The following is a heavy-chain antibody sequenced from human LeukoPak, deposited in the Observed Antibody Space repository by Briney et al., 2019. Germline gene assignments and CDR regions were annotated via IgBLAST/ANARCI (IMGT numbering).Heavy chain of an antibody. J-gene: IGHJ5*02. V-gene: IGHV4-34*01. CDR1: GGSFSGYY. CDR3: ARGTRDIVVVPAAPLGFDP. CDR2: MNHIGST. Sequence: SETLSLTCAVYGGSFSGYYWSWIRQPPRKGLEWIGEMNHIGSTNYNPSLNRRVPISVDASKTQFPLNLSPVTAADTAVYYCARGTRDIVVVPAAPLGFDPWGQGTLVTVSS. D-gene: IGHD2-2*01.